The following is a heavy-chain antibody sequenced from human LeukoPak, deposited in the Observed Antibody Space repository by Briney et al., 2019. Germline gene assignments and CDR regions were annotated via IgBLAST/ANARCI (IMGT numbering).Heavy chain of an antibody. V-gene: IGHV3-21*01. CDR1: GFTFSSYS. CDR2: ISSSSSYI. D-gene: IGHD1-26*01. J-gene: IGHJ4*02. Sequence: PGGSLRLSCAASGFTFSSYSMNWVRQAPGKGLEWVSSISSSSSYIYYADSVKGRFTISRDNAKNSLYLQMNSLRAEDTAVYYCARDPRSYRYYFDYWGQGTLVTVSS. CDR3: ARDPRSYRYYFDY.